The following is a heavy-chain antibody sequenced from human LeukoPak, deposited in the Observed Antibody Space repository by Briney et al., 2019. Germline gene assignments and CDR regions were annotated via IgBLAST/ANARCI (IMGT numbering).Heavy chain of an antibody. D-gene: IGHD3-10*01. V-gene: IGHV3-48*03. Sequence: GGSLRLSCAASGFTFDDYAMHWVRQAPGKGLEWVSYISSSSSTIYYADSVKGRFTVSRGNAKNSLYLQMNSLRAEDTAVYYCAREVRYPLGWYFDYWGQGTLVTVSS. CDR2: ISSSSSTI. CDR1: GFTFDDYA. CDR3: AREVRYPLGWYFDY. J-gene: IGHJ4*02.